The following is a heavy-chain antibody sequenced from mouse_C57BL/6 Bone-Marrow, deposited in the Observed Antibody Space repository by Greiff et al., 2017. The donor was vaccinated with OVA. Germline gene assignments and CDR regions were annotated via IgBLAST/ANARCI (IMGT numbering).Heavy chain of an antibody. Sequence: QVQLQQSGAELARPGASVKLSCKASGYTFTSYWITWVKQRPGQGLEWIGDIYPGSGSTNYNEKFKSKATLTVDTSSSTAYMQLSSLTSEDSAVYYCARCPDGYYGGFAYWGQGTLVTVSA. J-gene: IGHJ3*01. CDR2: IYPGSGST. CDR3: ARCPDGYYGGFAY. CDR1: GYTFTSYW. V-gene: IGHV1-55*01. D-gene: IGHD2-3*01.